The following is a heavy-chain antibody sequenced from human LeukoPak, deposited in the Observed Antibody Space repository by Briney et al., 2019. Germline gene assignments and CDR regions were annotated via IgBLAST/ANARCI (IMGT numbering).Heavy chain of an antibody. Sequence: PSQTLSLTCTVSGGSISSGNYYWSWIRQPAGKGLEWIGEINHSGSTNYNPSLKSRVTISVDTSKNQFSLKLSSVTAADTAVYYCARGFEDRGVVVAATPRESDYWGQGTLVTVSS. CDR3: ARGFEDRGVVVAATPRESDY. D-gene: IGHD2-15*01. V-gene: IGHV4-61*09. CDR1: GGSISSGNYY. CDR2: INHSGST. J-gene: IGHJ4*02.